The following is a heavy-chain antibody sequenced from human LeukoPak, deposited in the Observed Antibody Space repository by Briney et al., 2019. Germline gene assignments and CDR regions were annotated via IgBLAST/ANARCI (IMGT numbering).Heavy chain of an antibody. CDR1: GYTLTELS. CDR3: ATTPGAAAGWFDP. D-gene: IGHD6-13*01. V-gene: IGHV1-24*01. Sequence: GASVKVSCKVSGYTLTELSMHWVRQAPGKGLEWMGGFDTEDGETIYAQKFQGRVTMTEDTSTDTAYMELSSLRSEDTAVYYCATTPGAAAGWFDPWGQGTLVTVSS. CDR2: FDTEDGET. J-gene: IGHJ5*02.